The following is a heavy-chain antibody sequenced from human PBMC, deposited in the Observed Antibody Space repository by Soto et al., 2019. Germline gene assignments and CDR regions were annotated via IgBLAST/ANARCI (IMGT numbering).Heavy chain of an antibody. D-gene: IGHD3-22*01. CDR3: ASLTTYYYDSSGYYPNY. J-gene: IGHJ4*02. V-gene: IGHV3-21*01. CDR2: ISSSSSYI. Sequence: GGSLRLSCAASGFTFSSYSMNWVRQAPGKGLEWVSSISSSSSYIYYADSVKGRFTISRDNAKNSLYLQMNSLRAEDTAVYYCASLTTYYYDSSGYYPNYWGQGTLGTVSS. CDR1: GFTFSSYS.